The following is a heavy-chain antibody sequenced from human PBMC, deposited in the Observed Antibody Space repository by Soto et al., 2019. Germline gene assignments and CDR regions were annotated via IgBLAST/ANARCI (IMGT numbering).Heavy chain of an antibody. CDR2: IIPNFGSA. Sequence: QVQLGQSGAEVKKTGSSVKVACTASGGTFSSYAISWVRQAPGQGFEWMGGIIPNFGSANYAQDFQGRVTITADTSTSTVYMELSSLRSEDTAVYYCAREVVTTIPGYQYFDYWGQGPLVTVSS. D-gene: IGHD2-21*02. CDR1: GGTFSSYA. V-gene: IGHV1-69*06. CDR3: AREVVTTIPGYQYFDY. J-gene: IGHJ4*02.